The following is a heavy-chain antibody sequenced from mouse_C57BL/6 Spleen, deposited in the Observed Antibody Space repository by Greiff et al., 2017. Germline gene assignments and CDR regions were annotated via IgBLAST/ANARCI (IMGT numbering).Heavy chain of an antibody. V-gene: IGHV1-26*01. CDR3: ARQLSFDY. J-gene: IGHJ2*01. D-gene: IGHD3-2*02. Sequence: LQQSGPELVKPGASVKISCKASGYTFTDYYMNWVKQSHGKSLEWIGDINPNNGGTSYNQKFKGKATLTVDKSSSTAYMELCSLTSEDSAVYYCARQLSFDYWGQGTTLTVSS. CDR1: GYTFTDYY. CDR2: INPNNGGT.